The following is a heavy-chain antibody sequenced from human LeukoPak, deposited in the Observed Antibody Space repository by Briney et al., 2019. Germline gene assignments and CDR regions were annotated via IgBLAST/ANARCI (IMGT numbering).Heavy chain of an antibody. J-gene: IGHJ3*02. CDR2: IIPIFGTA. V-gene: IGHV1-69*05. Sequence: SVKVSCKASGGTYSSYAISWVRQAPGQGLEWMGGIIPIFGTANYAQKFQGRVTITTDESTSTAYMELSSLRSEDTAVYYCASLGGGSYRARAFDIWGQGTMVTVSS. CDR3: ASLGGGSYRARAFDI. CDR1: GGTYSSYA. D-gene: IGHD1-26*01.